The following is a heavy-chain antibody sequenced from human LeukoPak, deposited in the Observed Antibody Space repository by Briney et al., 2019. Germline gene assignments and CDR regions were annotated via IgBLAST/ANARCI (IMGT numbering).Heavy chain of an antibody. V-gene: IGHV4-61*02. D-gene: IGHD3-10*01. J-gene: IGHJ4*02. Sequence: SQTLSLTCTVSGGSISSGSYYWSWIRQPAGKGLEWIGRIYTSGSTNYNPSLESRVTISVDTSKNQFSLKLSSVTAADTAVYYCAVQLRGFGEASSFYFDYWGQGTLVTVSS. CDR3: AVQLRGFGEASSFYFDY. CDR2: IYTSGST. CDR1: GGSISSGSYY.